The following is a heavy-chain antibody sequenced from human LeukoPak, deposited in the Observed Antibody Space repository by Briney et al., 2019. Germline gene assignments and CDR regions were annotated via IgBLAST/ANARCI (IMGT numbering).Heavy chain of an antibody. CDR1: GGSISSGSYY. CDR2: IYTSGST. V-gene: IGHV4-61*02. D-gene: IGHD2-2*01. J-gene: IGHJ6*03. CDR3: ARFRRYCSSTSCYDLGYYYYYMDV. Sequence: SETLSLTCIVSGGSISSGSYYWSWIRQPAGKGLEWIGRIYTSGSTNYNPSLKSRVTISVDTSKNQFSLKLSSVTAADTAVYYCARFRRYCSSTSCYDLGYYYYYMDVWGKGTTVTVSS.